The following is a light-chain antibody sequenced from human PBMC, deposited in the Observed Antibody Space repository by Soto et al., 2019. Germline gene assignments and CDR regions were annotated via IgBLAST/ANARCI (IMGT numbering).Light chain of an antibody. CDR1: RTVDGNY. CDR2: GAS. CDR3: QQYGSSGT. V-gene: IGKV3-20*01. J-gene: IGKJ1*01. Sequence: EIVLTQSPGTLSLSPGEGATLSCRASRTVDGNYLAWYHQKPGQAPRLLIYGASNRATGIPDRFSGSGSGTDFTLTISRLEPEDFAVYYCQQYGSSGTFGQGTKVDIK.